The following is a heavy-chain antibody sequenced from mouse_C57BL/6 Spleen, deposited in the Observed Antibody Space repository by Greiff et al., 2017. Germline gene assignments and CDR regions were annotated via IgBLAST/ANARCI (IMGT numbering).Heavy chain of an antibody. CDR1: GYTFTSYW. Sequence: QVQLQQPGAELVKPGASVKLSCKASGYTFTSYWMQWVKQRPGQGLEWIGEIDPSDSYTNYNQKFKGKATLTVDTSSSTAYMQLSSLTSEDSAVYYCARSAMITTKAWFAYGGQGTLVTVSA. CDR3: ARSAMITTKAWFAY. CDR2: IDPSDSYT. J-gene: IGHJ3*01. V-gene: IGHV1-50*01. D-gene: IGHD2-4*01.